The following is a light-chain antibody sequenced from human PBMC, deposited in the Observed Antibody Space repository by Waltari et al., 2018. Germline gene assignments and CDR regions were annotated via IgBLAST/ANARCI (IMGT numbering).Light chain of an antibody. CDR2: WAS. V-gene: IGKV4-1*01. Sequence: DIVLTQSPDSLAVSLGERATINCKSSPSVLYNSNNKNYLSGYQLKPGQYPKLLIYWASSRGTAAPGRFSGRGSETDVTLTIDSLQAEAAPVFDCQQYFTTPATLGHGTKVEIK. CDR3: QQYFTTPAT. CDR1: PSVLYNSNNKNY. J-gene: IGKJ1*01.